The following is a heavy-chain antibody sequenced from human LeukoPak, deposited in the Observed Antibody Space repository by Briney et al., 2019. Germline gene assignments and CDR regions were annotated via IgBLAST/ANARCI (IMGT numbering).Heavy chain of an antibody. CDR2: IYTDGSYT. CDR1: GFAFSSYW. Sequence: GGSLRLSCAASGFAFSSYWMHWVRHVPGRGLVWVSRIYTDGSYTNYADSVKGRFTISRDNAKNTLSLHMISLRAEDMGVYYCARGDDESFDHWGQGTLVTVSS. V-gene: IGHV3-74*01. D-gene: IGHD3-16*01. J-gene: IGHJ4*02. CDR3: ARGDDESFDH.